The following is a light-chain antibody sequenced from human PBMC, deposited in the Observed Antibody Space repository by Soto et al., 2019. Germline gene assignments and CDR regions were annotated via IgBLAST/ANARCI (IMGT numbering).Light chain of an antibody. J-gene: IGLJ3*02. CDR3: QTWGTGIWV. CDR2: LNSDGSH. V-gene: IGLV4-69*01. Sequence: QPVLTQSPSASASLGASVKLTGTLSSGHSSYAIAWHQQQPEKGPRYLMKLNSDGSHSKGDGIPDRFSGSSSGAERYLTISGLQSEDEADYYCQTWGTGIWVFGGGTKLTVL. CDR1: SGHSSYA.